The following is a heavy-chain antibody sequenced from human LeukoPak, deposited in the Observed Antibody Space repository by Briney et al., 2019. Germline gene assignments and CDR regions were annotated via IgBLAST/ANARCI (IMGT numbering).Heavy chain of an antibody. CDR3: ARDPTTMVRGPLDY. V-gene: IGHV3-33*08. J-gene: IGHJ4*02. Sequence: PGGSLRLSCAASGFTFSSYEMSWVRQAPGKGLEWVAVIWYDGSNKYYADSVKGRFTISRDNSKNTLYLQMNSLRAEDTAVYYCARDPTTMVRGPLDYWGQGTLVTVSS. D-gene: IGHD3-10*01. CDR1: GFTFSSYE. CDR2: IWYDGSNK.